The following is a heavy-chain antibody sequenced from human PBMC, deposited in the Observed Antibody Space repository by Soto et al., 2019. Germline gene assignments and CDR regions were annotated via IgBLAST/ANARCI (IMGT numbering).Heavy chain of an antibody. CDR3: AGLLYYYGMDV. V-gene: IGHV4-31*03. Sequence: SETLSLTCTVSGGSISSGGYYWSWIRQHPGKGLEWIGYTYNSESTYYNPSLKRRVTISVDTSKNQFSLKLSSVTAADTAVYYCAGLLYYYGMDVWGQGTTVTVSS. CDR1: GGSISSGGYY. J-gene: IGHJ6*02. D-gene: IGHD2-15*01. CDR2: TYNSEST.